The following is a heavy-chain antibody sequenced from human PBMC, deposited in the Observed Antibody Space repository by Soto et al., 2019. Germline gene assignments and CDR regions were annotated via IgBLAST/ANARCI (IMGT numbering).Heavy chain of an antibody. Sequence: SETLSLTCAVSGGSISSGGYSWSWIRQPPGKSLEWIGYIYHSGSTYYNPSLKSRVTISVDTPKNQFSLKLSSVTAADTAVYYCARSVFPWGQGTLVTVSS. V-gene: IGHV4-30-2*01. CDR2: IYHSGST. J-gene: IGHJ5*02. CDR1: GGSISSGGYS. CDR3: ARSVFP.